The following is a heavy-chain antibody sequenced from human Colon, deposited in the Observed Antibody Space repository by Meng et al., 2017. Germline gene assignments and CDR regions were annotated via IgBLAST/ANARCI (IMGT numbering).Heavy chain of an antibody. J-gene: IGHJ4*02. CDR2: ISVGNGNT. V-gene: IGHV1-3*01. D-gene: IGHD3-10*01. CDR1: GFTFTSYA. CDR3: ARDLYTSGRFDY. Sequence: QVQLVHAGPGVKKPGASVKVSCKTSGFTFTSYAIQWVRQAPGQSLEWMGWISVGNGNTKYSQKFQDRLTITRDTSASTAYMELSGLKSEDTAVYYCARDLYTSGRFDYWGQGTLVTVSS.